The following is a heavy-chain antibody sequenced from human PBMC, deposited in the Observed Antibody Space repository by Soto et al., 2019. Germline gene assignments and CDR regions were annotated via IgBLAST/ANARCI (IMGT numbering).Heavy chain of an antibody. V-gene: IGHV1-18*01. J-gene: IGHJ4*02. CDR3: ARDTPPTDY. CDR1: GYTFTSYH. CDR2: ISAYNTNT. Sequence: GAEVKKPGASVKVSCKTSGYTFTSYHISWVRQAPGQGLEWMGWISAYNTNTNYAQKFQGRVTMTTDTLTSTAYMELRSLRSDDTAVYYCARDTPPTDYWGQGTLVTVSS.